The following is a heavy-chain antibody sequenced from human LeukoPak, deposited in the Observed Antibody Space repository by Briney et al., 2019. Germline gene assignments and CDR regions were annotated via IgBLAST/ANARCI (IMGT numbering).Heavy chain of an antibody. J-gene: IGHJ4*02. Sequence: GGSLRLSCAASGFTFSTYSMNWVRQAPGKGLEWVSYISSSSSTIYYADSVKGRFTISRDNAKNSLYLQMSSLRVEDTAVYYCARDCSTSCYLHFDYWGQGTLVTVSS. CDR3: ARDCSTSCYLHFDY. D-gene: IGHD2-2*01. V-gene: IGHV3-48*01. CDR1: GFTFSTYS. CDR2: ISSSSSTI.